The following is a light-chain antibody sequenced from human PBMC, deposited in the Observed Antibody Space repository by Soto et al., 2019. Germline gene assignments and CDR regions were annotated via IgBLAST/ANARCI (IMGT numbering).Light chain of an antibody. V-gene: IGKV3D-20*01. CDR2: DAS. CDR3: QQYDSSPIT. J-gene: IGKJ5*01. CDR1: QSVSSSY. Sequence: EIILTQSPATLSLSPGERATLSCGASQSVSSSYVAWYQHRPGLAPRLLIHDASSRATGIPDRFSGTKSGTDFTLTIRRLEPEDAAVYYCQQYDSSPITFGQGTRLEI.